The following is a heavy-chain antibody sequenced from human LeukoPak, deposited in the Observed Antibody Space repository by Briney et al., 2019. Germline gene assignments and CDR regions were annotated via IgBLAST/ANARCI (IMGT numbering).Heavy chain of an antibody. CDR1: GRTLSRYA. CDR3: ARGRPQESGAIDY. Sequence: SVKVSYKASGRTLSRYAIKWVRQAPGQGLEWMGRIIPILGIANYAQKYQGRVTITADKSTSTAYMELSSLRSEDTAVYYCARGRPQESGAIDYWGQGTLVTVSS. D-gene: IGHD1-26*01. V-gene: IGHV1-69*04. J-gene: IGHJ4*02. CDR2: IIPILGIA.